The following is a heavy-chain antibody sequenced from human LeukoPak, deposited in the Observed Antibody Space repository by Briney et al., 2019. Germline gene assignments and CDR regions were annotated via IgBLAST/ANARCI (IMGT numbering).Heavy chain of an antibody. V-gene: IGHV1-2*02. CDR2: INPNSGGT. Sequence: GASVKVSCKASGYTFTGYYMHWVRQAPGQGLEWMGWINPNSGGTNYAQKFQGRVTMTRDTSTSTAYMELSRLRSDDTAVYYCARVRSIAAAADYWGQGTLVTVSS. CDR3: ARVRSIAAAADY. D-gene: IGHD6-13*01. J-gene: IGHJ4*02. CDR1: GYTFTGYY.